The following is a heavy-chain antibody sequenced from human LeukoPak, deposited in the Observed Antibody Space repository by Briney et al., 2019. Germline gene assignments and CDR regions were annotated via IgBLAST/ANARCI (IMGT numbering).Heavy chain of an antibody. V-gene: IGHV1-69-2*01. Sequence: ASVKVSCKVSGYTFTDYYMHWVQQAPGKGLEWMGLVDPEDGETIYAEKFRGRVTITADTSTDTAYMELSSLRSEDTAVYYCAQYQPAIPYWGQGTLVTVSS. CDR1: GYTFTDYY. J-gene: IGHJ4*02. D-gene: IGHD2-2*01. CDR2: VDPEDGET. CDR3: AQYQPAIPY.